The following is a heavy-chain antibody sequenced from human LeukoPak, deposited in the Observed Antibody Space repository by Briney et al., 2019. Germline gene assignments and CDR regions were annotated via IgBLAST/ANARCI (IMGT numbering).Heavy chain of an antibody. D-gene: IGHD6-13*01. J-gene: IGHJ4*02. CDR3: ARGYSTSWTYYFDY. CDR1: AGAITGYY. CDR2: LHFGGST. V-gene: IGHV4-59*01. Sequence: SETLSLTCTVSAGAITGYYWGWIRQPPGKGLDWIGHLHFGGSTNYNPSLKSRVTISVDTSKNHFSLKLSSVTAVDTAVYYCARGYSTSWTYYFDYWGQGALVTVSS.